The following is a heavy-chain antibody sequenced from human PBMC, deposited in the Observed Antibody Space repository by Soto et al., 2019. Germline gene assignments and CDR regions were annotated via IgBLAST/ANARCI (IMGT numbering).Heavy chain of an antibody. CDR2: MNPNSGNT. V-gene: IGHV1-8*01. CDR1: GYTFTSYD. D-gene: IGHD3-10*01. Sequence: ASVKVSCKASGYTFTSYDINWVRQATGQGLEWMGWMNPNSGNTGYAQKIQGRVTMTRNTSISTAYMELSSLRSEDTAVYYCARGGMVRGVINYYYYYMDVWGKGTTVTVSS. CDR3: ARGGMVRGVINYYYYYMDV. J-gene: IGHJ6*03.